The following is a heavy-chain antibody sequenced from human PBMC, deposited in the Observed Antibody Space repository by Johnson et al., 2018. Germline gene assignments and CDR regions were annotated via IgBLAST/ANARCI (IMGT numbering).Heavy chain of an antibody. CDR2: ISSSSMYT. Sequence: VQLVQSGGGLVKPGGSLRLSCVGSGFTFSSYSMNWVRQAPGKGLEWVSSISSSSMYTYYADSVKGRFTISRDNAKNSLFLQMKPLRAEDTAVYYCAREVAVTGTGAFDIWGQGTMVTVSS. CDR1: GFTFSSYS. V-gene: IGHV3-21*01. CDR3: AREVAVTGTGAFDI. D-gene: IGHD6-19*01. J-gene: IGHJ3*02.